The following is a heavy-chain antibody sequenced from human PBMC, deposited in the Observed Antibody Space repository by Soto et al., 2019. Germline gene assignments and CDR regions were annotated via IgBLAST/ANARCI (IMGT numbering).Heavy chain of an antibody. CDR3: ARGLGYSYGYPNYYYYGMDV. J-gene: IGHJ6*02. CDR1: GGSFSGYY. V-gene: IGHV4-34*01. CDR2: INHSGST. Sequence: SETLSLTCAVYGGSFSGYYWSWIRQPPGKGLEWIGEINHSGSTNYNPSLKSRVTISVDTSKNQFSLKLSSVTAADTAVYYCARGLGYSYGYPNYYYYGMDVWGQGTTVTVSS. D-gene: IGHD5-18*01.